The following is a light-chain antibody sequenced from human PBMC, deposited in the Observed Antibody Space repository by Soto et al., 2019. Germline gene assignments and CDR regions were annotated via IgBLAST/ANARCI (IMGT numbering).Light chain of an antibody. CDR3: QQYGSSPYT. CDR2: GAS. V-gene: IGKV3-20*01. CDR1: QSVSSSY. J-gene: IGKJ2*01. Sequence: EIVLTQSPGTLSLSPGERATLSCRASQSVSSSYLAWYQQKPGQAPRLLIYGASTRATGIPARFSGSGSGTEFTLTISSLQSEDFAVYYRQQYGSSPYTFGQGTKVDIK.